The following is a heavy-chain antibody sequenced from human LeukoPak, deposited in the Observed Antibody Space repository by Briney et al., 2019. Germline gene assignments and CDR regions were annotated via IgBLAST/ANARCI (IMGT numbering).Heavy chain of an antibody. D-gene: IGHD5-18*01. CDR1: GFTFGSYS. J-gene: IGHJ4*02. CDR2: ISSSSSYI. V-gene: IGHV3-21*01. Sequence: GGSLRLSCAASGFTFGSYSMNWVPQAPGKGLEWVSSISSSSSYIYYADSVKGRFTISRDNAKNSLYLQMNSLRAEDTAVYYCARAARVDTAMVFYWGQGTLVTVSS. CDR3: ARAARVDTAMVFY.